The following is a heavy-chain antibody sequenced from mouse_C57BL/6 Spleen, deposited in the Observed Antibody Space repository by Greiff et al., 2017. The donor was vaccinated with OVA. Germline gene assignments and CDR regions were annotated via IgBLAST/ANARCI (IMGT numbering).Heavy chain of an antibody. CDR2: INPGSGGT. Sequence: VQLVESGAELVRPGTSVKVSCKASGYAFTNYLIEWVKQRPGQGLEWIGVINPGSGGTNYNEKFKGKATLTADKSSSTAYMQLSSLTSEDSAVYFCARGSSGYGFAYWGQGTLVTVSA. D-gene: IGHD3-2*02. V-gene: IGHV1-54*01. CDR1: GYAFTNYL. J-gene: IGHJ3*01. CDR3: ARGSSGYGFAY.